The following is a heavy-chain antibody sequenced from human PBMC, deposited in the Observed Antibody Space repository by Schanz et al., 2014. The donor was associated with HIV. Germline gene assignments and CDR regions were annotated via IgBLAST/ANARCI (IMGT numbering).Heavy chain of an antibody. Sequence: QVQLVQSGAEVKKPGSSVKVSCKASGGSFSSYAINWVRQAPGQGLEWMGGIIPMLGTANYAQKFQGRVSINADEFTNTADMDLSSLRSDDTAIYYCARGDILTGLYPYYFDSWGQGTLVTVSS. J-gene: IGHJ4*02. CDR2: IIPMLGTA. V-gene: IGHV1-69*01. CDR1: GGSFSSYA. CDR3: ARGDILTGLYPYYFDS. D-gene: IGHD3-9*01.